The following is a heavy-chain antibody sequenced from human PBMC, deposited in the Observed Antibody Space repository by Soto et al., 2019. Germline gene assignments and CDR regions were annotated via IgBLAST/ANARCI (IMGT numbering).Heavy chain of an antibody. CDR3: ARVLVVVAAPPRYYYYGMDV. V-gene: IGHV1-69*01. CDR2: IIPIFGTA. CDR1: GGTFSSYA. D-gene: IGHD2-15*01. J-gene: IGHJ6*02. Sequence: QVQLVQSGAEVKKPGSSVKVSCKASGGTFSSYAISWVRQAPGQGLEWMGGIIPIFGTANYAQKFQGRVTITADESTSTAYMELSSLRSEDTAVYYCARVLVVVAAPPRYYYYGMDVWAKGPRSPSP.